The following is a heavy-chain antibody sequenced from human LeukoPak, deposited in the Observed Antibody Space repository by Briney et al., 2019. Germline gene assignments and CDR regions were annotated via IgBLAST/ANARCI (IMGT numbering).Heavy chain of an antibody. D-gene: IGHD1-26*01. V-gene: IGHV1-24*01. CDR3: ATEEIVGATIGSVRLDY. CDR2: FDPEDGET. CDR1: GYTLTELS. Sequence: ASVKVSCKVSGYTLTELSMHWVRQAPGTGLEWMGGFDPEDGETIYAQKFQGRVTMTEDTSTDTAYMELSSLRSEDTAVYYCATEEIVGATIGSVRLDYWGQGTLVTVSS. J-gene: IGHJ4*02.